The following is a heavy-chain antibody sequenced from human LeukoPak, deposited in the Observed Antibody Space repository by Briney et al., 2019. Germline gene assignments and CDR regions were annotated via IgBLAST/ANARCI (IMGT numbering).Heavy chain of an antibody. Sequence: PGGSLRLSCAASGFSISNEWMSWVRQAPGKGLEWVARVKSRSAGETTDYAAPVKGRFTISRDDSKNTLYLQMNSLKTEDTSVYYCTLIQGWGSGSYYRDFWGQGTLVTVSS. CDR3: TLIQGWGSGSYYRDF. D-gene: IGHD3-10*01. J-gene: IGHJ4*02. CDR1: GFSISNEW. V-gene: IGHV3-15*01. CDR2: VKSRSAGETT.